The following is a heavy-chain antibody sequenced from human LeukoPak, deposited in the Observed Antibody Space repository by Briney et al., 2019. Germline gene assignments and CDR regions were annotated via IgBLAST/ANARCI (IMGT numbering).Heavy chain of an antibody. CDR3: ARLGMVYYGMDV. D-gene: IGHD4/OR15-4a*01. CDR1: GYTFTSYY. CDR2: INPSGGST. J-gene: IGHJ6*02. V-gene: IGHV1-46*01. Sequence: APVKVSCKASGYTFTSYYMYWVRQAPGQGLEWMGIINPSGGSTSYAQKFQGRVTMTRDTSTSTVYMELSSLRSEDTAVYYCARLGMVYYGMDVWGQGTTVTVSS.